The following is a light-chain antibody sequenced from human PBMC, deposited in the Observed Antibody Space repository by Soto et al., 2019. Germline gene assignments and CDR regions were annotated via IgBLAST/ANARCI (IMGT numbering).Light chain of an antibody. J-gene: IGKJ4*01. CDR3: QQRGNWPLT. Sequence: EIVLTQSPATLSLSPGERATLSCRASQNVYSYLAWYQQKPGQSPRLLIYAASARATGVPARFSGSGSGTDFTLTISSLEPEDFATYYCQQRGNWPLTFVGGTRVEIK. CDR1: QNVYSY. V-gene: IGKV3-11*01. CDR2: AAS.